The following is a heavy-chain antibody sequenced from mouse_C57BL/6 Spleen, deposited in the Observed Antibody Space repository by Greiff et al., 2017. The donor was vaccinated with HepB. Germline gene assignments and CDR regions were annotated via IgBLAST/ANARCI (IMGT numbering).Heavy chain of an antibody. Sequence: EVQLVESEGGLVQPGSSMKLSCTASGFTFSDYYMAWVRQVPEKGLEWVANINYDGSSTYYLDSLKSRFIISRDNAKNSLYLQMSSLKSEDTATYYCARSRGNYAMDYWGQGTSVTVSS. D-gene: IGHD1-1*02. CDR3: ARSRGNYAMDY. J-gene: IGHJ4*01. CDR1: GFTFSDYY. CDR2: INYDGSST. V-gene: IGHV5-16*01.